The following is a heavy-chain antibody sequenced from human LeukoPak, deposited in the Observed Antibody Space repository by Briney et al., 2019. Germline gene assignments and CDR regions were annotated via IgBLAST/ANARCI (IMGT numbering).Heavy chain of an antibody. Sequence: GGSLRLFCAASGFTFSSYAMSWVRQAPAKGLEWVSAISGSGGSTYYADSVKGRFTIFRDNSKNTLYLQMNSLRAEDTAVYYRAKGGAADYYYYYYGMDVWGQGTTVTVSS. D-gene: IGHD6-13*01. J-gene: IGHJ6*02. CDR3: AKGGAADYYYYYYGMDV. CDR2: ISGSGGST. CDR1: GFTFSSYA. V-gene: IGHV3-23*01.